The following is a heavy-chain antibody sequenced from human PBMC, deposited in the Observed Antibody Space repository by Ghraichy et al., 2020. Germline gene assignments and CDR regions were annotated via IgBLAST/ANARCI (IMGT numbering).Heavy chain of an antibody. CDR1: GFTFSSYS. CDR2: ISSSSSTI. D-gene: IGHD2-2*01. V-gene: IGHV3-48*02. J-gene: IGHJ3*02. CDR3: ARKGVPAAKKQVDAFDI. Sequence: GGSLRLSCAASGFTFSSYSMNWVRQAPGKGLEWVSYISSSSSTIYYADSVKGRFTISRDNAKNSLYLQMNSLRDEDTAVYYCARKGVPAAKKQVDAFDIWGQGTMVTVSS.